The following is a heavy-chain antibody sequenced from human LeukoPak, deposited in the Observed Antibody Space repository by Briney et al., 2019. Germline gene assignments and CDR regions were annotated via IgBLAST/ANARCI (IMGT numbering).Heavy chain of an antibody. CDR2: IWYDGSNK. CDR1: GFTFSSYG. V-gene: IGHV3-33*01. CDR3: ARGDSSGYYYENLYCYYGMDV. J-gene: IGHJ6*04. D-gene: IGHD3-22*01. Sequence: GGSLKVTCAASGFTFSSYGIHWVRQAPGKGLEWVAVIWYDGSNKYYADSVKGRFTISRDNSKKTLYLQMNSLRAEDTAVYYCARGDSSGYYYENLYCYYGMDVWAKRVTVSVSS.